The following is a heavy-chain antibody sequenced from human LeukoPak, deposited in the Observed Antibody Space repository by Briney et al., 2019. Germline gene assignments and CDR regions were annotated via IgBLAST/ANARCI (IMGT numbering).Heavy chain of an antibody. CDR1: GYTFTDCY. J-gene: IGHJ6*02. V-gene: IGHV1-2*02. D-gene: IGHD3-3*01. CDR3: ARVRFFYYGMDV. CDR2: VDPNSEGT. Sequence: APVKVSCKASGYTFTDCYIHWVRQVPGQGLEWMGWVDPNSEGTNYAQKFQGRVTMTRDTSISTAYMVLSRLRSDDTAVYYCARVRFFYYGMDVWGQGTTVTVSS.